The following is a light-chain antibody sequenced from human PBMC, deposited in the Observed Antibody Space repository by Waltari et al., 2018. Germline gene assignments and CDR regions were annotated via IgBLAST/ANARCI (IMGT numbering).Light chain of an antibody. CDR2: GAS. J-gene: IGKJ4*02. CDR3: FHWPTTPPLT. Sequence: LTPSPDTLALSPVSMATLSCRARQSVPSYHLTWYQQQPGEPARLLIYGASNRATGVPHRFYGGGAGTNVFLTISSMLPADGSVYYCFHWPTTPPLTFGGGTKVEI. CDR1: QSVPSYH. V-gene: IGKV3-20*01.